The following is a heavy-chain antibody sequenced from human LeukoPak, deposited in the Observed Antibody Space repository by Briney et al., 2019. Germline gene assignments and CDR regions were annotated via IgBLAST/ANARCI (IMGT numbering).Heavy chain of an antibody. CDR3: AAAWDGSPLIHLAFDI. V-gene: IGHV1-58*02. CDR1: GFTFTSSA. CDR2: IVVGSGNT. D-gene: IGHD3-10*01. J-gene: IGHJ3*02. Sequence: ASVKVSCKASGFTFTSSAMQWVRQARGQRLEWIGWIVVGSGNTNYAQKFQERVTITRDMSTSTAYMELSSLRSEDTAVYYCAAAWDGSPLIHLAFDIWGQGTMVTVSS.